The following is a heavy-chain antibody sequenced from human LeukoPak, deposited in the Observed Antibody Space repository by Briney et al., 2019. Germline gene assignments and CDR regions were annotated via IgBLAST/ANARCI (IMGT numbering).Heavy chain of an antibody. D-gene: IGHD4-17*01. V-gene: IGHV4-30-2*01. J-gene: IGHJ5*02. Sequence: SETLSLTYAVSGGSISSGGYSWSWIRQPPGKGLEWIGYIYHSGSTYYNPSLKSRVTISVDRSKNQFSLKLSSVTAADTAVYYCAREQRFWFDPWGQGTLVTVSS. CDR1: GGSISSGGYS. CDR3: AREQRFWFDP. CDR2: IYHSGST.